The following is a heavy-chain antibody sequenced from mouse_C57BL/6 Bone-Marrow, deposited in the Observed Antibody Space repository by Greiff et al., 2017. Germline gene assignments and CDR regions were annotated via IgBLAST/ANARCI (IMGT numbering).Heavy chain of an antibody. CDR2: ISDGGSYT. CDR3: ARGVSTTSCAY. Sequence: EVMLVESGGGLVKPGGSLKLSCAASGFTFSSYAMSWVRQTPEKRLEWVATISDGGSYTYYPDNVKGRFTISRDNAKNNLYLQMSHLKSEDTAMYYCARGVSTTSCAYWGQGTLVNVSA. D-gene: IGHD2-4*01. V-gene: IGHV5-4*03. J-gene: IGHJ3*01. CDR1: GFTFSSYA.